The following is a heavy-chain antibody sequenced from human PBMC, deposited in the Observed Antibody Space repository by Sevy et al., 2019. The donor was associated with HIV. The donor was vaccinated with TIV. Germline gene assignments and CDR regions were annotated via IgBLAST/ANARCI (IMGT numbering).Heavy chain of an antibody. CDR3: AKDIITIFGVVGSDGMDV. D-gene: IGHD3-3*01. CDR1: GFTFDDYT. Sequence: GGSLRLSCAASGFTFDDYTMHWVRQAPGKGLEWVSLISWDDGSTYYADSVKGRFTISRDNSKNSLYLQMNSLRTEDTALYYCAKDIITIFGVVGSDGMDVWGQGTTVTVSS. V-gene: IGHV3-43*01. J-gene: IGHJ6*02. CDR2: ISWDDGST.